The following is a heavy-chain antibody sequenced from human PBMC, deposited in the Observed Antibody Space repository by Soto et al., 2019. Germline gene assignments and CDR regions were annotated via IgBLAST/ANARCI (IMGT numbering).Heavy chain of an antibody. J-gene: IGHJ4*02. CDR1: GGSVSSGSYY. V-gene: IGHV4-61*01. Sequence: QVQLQESGPGLVKPSETLSLTCTVSGGSVSSGSYYWSWIRQPPGKGLEWIGYIYYSGSTNYNPPLQSRVTISVDTSKNQFSLKLSSVTAADTAVYYCARDYASRIGGSGNGFDYWGQGTLVTVSS. D-gene: IGHD1-26*01. CDR3: ARDYASRIGGSGNGFDY. CDR2: IYYSGST.